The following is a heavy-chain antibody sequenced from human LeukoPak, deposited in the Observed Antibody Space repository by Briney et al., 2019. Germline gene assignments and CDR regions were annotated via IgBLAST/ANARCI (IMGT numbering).Heavy chain of an antibody. Sequence: GESLKLSCASSGFTFSYYTMNWVRQVPGEGLEWVASISGNSKNTYYAVSVKGRFTISRDNAKNSLYLQMNSLRTEDTAIYYCAREEYGSRDLWGQGTLVTVSS. J-gene: IGHJ5*02. CDR1: GFTFSYYT. CDR2: ISGNSKNT. CDR3: AREEYGSRDL. D-gene: IGHD3-10*01. V-gene: IGHV3-21*01.